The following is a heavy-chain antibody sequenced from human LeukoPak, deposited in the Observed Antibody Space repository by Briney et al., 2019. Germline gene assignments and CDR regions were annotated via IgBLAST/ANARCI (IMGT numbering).Heavy chain of an antibody. D-gene: IGHD2-2*02. CDR3: VKEDQYCGSTGCYTVGFDY. V-gene: IGHV3-23*01. CDR2: ISGSGGNT. J-gene: IGHJ4*02. CDR1: AFTFSNYA. Sequence: GGSLRLSCAASAFTFSNYAIGCVRQAPGRGLEWGSAISGSGGNTYYADSVKGRFTISRDNSKNTLYLQMNSLRAADTAIYYCVKEDQYCGSTGCYTVGFDYWGQGTLVTVSS.